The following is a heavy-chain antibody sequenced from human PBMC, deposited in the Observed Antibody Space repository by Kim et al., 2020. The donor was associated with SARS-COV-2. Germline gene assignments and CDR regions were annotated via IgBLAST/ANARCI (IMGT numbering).Heavy chain of an antibody. V-gene: IGHV3-53*01. CDR3: ARVGYSSGWGFDY. D-gene: IGHD6-19*01. J-gene: IGHJ4*02. CDR2: IYSGGST. CDR1: GFTVSSNY. Sequence: GGSLRLSCAASGFTVSSNYMSWVRQAPGKGLEWVSVIYSGGSTYYADSVKGRFTISRDNSKNTLYLQMNSLRAEDTAVYYCARVGYSSGWGFDYWGQGTLVTVSS.